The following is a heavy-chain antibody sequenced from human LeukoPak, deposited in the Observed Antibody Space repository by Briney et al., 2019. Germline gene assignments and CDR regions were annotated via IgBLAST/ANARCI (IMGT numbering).Heavy chain of an antibody. Sequence: GGSLRLSCAASGFTFSSYAMSWVRQAPGKGLEWVSAISGSGGSTYYADSVKGRFTISRDNSKNTLYLQMNSLRAEDTAVYYCAKSGGIAAHYYYYYYMDVWGKGTTVTVSS. V-gene: IGHV3-23*01. CDR2: ISGSGGST. CDR1: GFTFSSYA. D-gene: IGHD6-6*01. J-gene: IGHJ6*03. CDR3: AKSGGIAAHYYYYYYMDV.